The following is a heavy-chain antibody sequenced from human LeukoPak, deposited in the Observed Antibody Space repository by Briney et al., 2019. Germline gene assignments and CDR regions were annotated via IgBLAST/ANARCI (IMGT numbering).Heavy chain of an antibody. CDR3: ARDAGWGYYDP. Sequence: GGSLRLSCVASGFTFSTSWVTWVRQAPGKGLEWVANIDKHGSGKYYVDSVKGRFAISRDYASNSVFLQMGSLRAEDTSVYYCARDAGWGYYDPWGQGTPVTVSS. CDR2: IDKHGSGK. V-gene: IGHV3-7*01. D-gene: IGHD1-26*01. CDR1: GFTFSTSW. J-gene: IGHJ5*02.